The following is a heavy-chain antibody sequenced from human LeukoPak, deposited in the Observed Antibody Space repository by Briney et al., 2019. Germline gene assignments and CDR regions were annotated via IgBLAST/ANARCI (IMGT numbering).Heavy chain of an antibody. CDR3: ARGREQQLENDY. Sequence: KPSETLSLTCAVSGYSISSGYYWSWIRQPPGKGLEWIGYIYYSGSTNYNPSLKSRVTISVDTSKNQFSLKLSSVTAADTAVYYCARGREQQLENDYWGQGTLVTVSS. CDR2: IYYSGST. J-gene: IGHJ4*02. V-gene: IGHV4-61*01. CDR1: GYSISSGYY. D-gene: IGHD6-13*01.